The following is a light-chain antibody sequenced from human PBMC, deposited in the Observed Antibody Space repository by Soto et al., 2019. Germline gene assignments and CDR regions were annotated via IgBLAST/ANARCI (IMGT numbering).Light chain of an antibody. J-gene: IGKJ1*01. CDR2: GAS. CDR3: QQYNNWPRT. V-gene: IGKV3-15*01. CDR1: QSVSSN. Sequence: EIVMTQSPATLSVSPGERAPPPFRASQSVSSNLAWYQQKPGQAPRLLICGASTRATGIPARFSGSGSGTEFTLTISSLQSEDFAVYYCQQYNNWPRTFGQGTKVDI.